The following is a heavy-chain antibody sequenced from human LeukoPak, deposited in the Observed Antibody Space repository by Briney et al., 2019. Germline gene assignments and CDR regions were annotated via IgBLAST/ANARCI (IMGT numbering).Heavy chain of an antibody. CDR2: INPNSGGT. Sequence: ASVKVSCKASGCTFTGYYMHWVRQAPGQGLEWMGWINPNSGGTNYAQKFQGRVTMTRDTSISTAYMELSRLRSDDTAVYYCARWPGSGSYGPWDYYYYGMDVWGQGTTVTASS. CDR1: GCTFTGYY. D-gene: IGHD1-26*01. CDR3: ARWPGSGSYGPWDYYYYGMDV. J-gene: IGHJ6*02. V-gene: IGHV1-2*02.